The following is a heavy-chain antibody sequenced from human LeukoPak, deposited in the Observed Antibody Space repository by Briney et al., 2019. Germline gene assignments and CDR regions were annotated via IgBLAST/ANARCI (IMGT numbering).Heavy chain of an antibody. CDR1: GGSISSSNW. V-gene: IGHV4-4*02. D-gene: IGHD3-22*01. Sequence: SETLSLTCAVSGGSISSSNWWSWVRQPPGKGLEWIGEIYHSGSTNYNPSLKSRVTISVDKSKNQFSLKLSSETAADTAVYYCARSGDSSGYTVYPTADGGDYWGQGTLVTVSS. CDR2: IYHSGST. CDR3: ARSGDSSGYTVYPTADGGDY. J-gene: IGHJ4*02.